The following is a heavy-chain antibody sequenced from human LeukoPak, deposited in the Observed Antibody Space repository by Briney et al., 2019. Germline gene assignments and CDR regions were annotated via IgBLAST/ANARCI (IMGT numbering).Heavy chain of an antibody. J-gene: IGHJ4*02. V-gene: IGHV5-51*01. CDR1: GFTFNSYW. D-gene: IGHD3-22*01. Sequence: NHGESLKISCKGSGFTFNSYWIAWVRPMPGKGLEWMSIIYPGDSNTRYSPSCQGQVTNSHDHHNSLYCLEQSRLKASGSGIYFCARDYDSTTYYYALHYWGQGTLVTVSS. CDR3: ARDYDSTTYYYALHY. CDR2: IYPGDSNT.